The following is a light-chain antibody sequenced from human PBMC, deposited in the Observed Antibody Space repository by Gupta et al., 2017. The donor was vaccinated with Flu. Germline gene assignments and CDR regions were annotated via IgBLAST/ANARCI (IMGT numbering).Light chain of an antibody. CDR3: MQCGHCPWA. Sequence: LAPPASVTCRFSYRLVYTVGSSVFHWFQQRAGASPSLLFYLVSHRDAGVPDIFSGSGSGTDFTLKISRVEAEYVGIYFCMQCGHCPWAFGQGTKVEIK. V-gene: IGKV2-30*01. CDR2: LVS. J-gene: IGKJ1*01. CDR1: YRLVYTVGSSV.